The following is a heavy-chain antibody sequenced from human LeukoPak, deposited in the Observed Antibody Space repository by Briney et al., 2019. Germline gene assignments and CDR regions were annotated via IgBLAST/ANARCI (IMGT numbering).Heavy chain of an antibody. CDR2: IYSAGTT. CDR3: ARAQEGKIQLWDYYFDY. J-gene: IGHJ4*02. Sequence: GGSLRLSCAASGFTVSDNYISWVRQAPGKGLEWVALIYSAGTTHADSVRGRFTISRDKSKNMLYLQTNSLRAEDTAVYFCARAQEGKIQLWDYYFDYWGQGTLVTVSS. V-gene: IGHV3-66*01. CDR1: GFTVSDNY. D-gene: IGHD5-18*01.